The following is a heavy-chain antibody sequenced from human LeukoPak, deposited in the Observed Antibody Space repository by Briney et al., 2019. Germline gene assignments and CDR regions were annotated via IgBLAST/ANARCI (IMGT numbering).Heavy chain of an antibody. CDR2: ISHSGSSI. Sequence: GGSLRLSCAASGFTFSNYLMNWVRQAPGKGLEWVSGISHSGSSIYYADSVKGRFTISRDNSKNTLYLQMNSLRAEDTAVYYCAKEPGGYPDYWGQGTLVTVSS. V-gene: IGHV3-23*01. CDR1: GFTFSNYL. CDR3: AKEPGGYPDY. D-gene: IGHD3-16*02. J-gene: IGHJ4*02.